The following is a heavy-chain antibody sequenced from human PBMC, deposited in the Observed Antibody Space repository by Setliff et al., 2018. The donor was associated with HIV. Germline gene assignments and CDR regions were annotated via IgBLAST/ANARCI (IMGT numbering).Heavy chain of an antibody. Sequence: SETLSLTCTVSGDSIGTTTYYWGWIRQSPEKGLEWIGSIYFSGSAYYNPSLESRVTISVDTSKNQFSLKLNSVTAADTAVYYCARVSQRVVLATSYSFSYYSMDVWGKGATVTVSS. J-gene: IGHJ6*03. V-gene: IGHV4-39*01. CDR1: GDSIGTTTYY. CDR3: ARVSQRVVLATSYSFSYYSMDV. D-gene: IGHD2-8*02. CDR2: IYFSGSA.